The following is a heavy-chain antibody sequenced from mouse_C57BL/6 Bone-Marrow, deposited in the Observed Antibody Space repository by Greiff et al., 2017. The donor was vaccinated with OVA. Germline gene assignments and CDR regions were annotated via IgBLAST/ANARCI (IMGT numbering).Heavy chain of an antibody. V-gene: IGHV1-47*01. CDR2: WQPDKDDN. J-gene: IGHJ3*01. CDR3: VPQLGRSFAY. CDR1: GETFTTEP. Sequence: VQLQQSGAELVKPGASGKRAGKAAGETFTTEPREGMKQNQGKSREGRGKWQPDKDDNKYNEKFKGKATLTVEKSSSTVYLGLSRLTSDDSAGYYCVPQLGRSFAYWGQGTLVTVSA. D-gene: IGHD4-1*02.